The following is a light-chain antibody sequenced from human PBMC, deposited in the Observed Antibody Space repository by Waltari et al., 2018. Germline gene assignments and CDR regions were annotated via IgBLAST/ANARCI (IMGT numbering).Light chain of an antibody. CDR1: SSDVGSYNL. V-gene: IGLV2-23*02. CDR2: EVT. CDR3: CSYAGSITWV. Sequence: QSALTQPASVSGSPGQSITISCTGTSSDVGSYNLVSWYQHHPGKAPKVMIYEVTKRPSGVSNRFSGSKSGNTASLTISGLQAEDEADYYCCSYAGSITWVFGGGTKLTVL. J-gene: IGLJ3*02.